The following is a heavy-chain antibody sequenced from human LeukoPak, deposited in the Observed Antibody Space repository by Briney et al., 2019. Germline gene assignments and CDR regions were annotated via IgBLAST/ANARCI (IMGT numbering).Heavy chain of an antibody. CDR1: GFTFSDYY. CDR3: AATYGDYVLDAFDI. J-gene: IGHJ3*02. CDR2: ISSGGSTI. D-gene: IGHD4-17*01. V-gene: IGHV3-11*01. Sequence: GGSLRLSCAVSGFTFSDYYMSWIRQAPGKGLEWVSYISSGGSTISHADSVKGRFTISRDNSKNTLYLQMNSLRAEDTAVYYCAATYGDYVLDAFDIWGQGTMVTVSS.